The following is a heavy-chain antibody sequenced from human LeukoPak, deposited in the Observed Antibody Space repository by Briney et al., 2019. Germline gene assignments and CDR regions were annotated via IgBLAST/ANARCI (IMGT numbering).Heavy chain of an antibody. CDR3: AKDRYSSTSSVDF. CDR2: INPSGGAT. J-gene: IGHJ4*02. D-gene: IGHD6-19*01. CDR1: GYRFISYY. Sequence: ASVKVSCKASGYRFISYYIHWVRQAPGQGLEWMGVINPSGGATTYAQKFQGRVTMTRDTSTSTVYMELSRLRFEDAAVYYCAKDRYSSTSSVDFWAQGTLV. V-gene: IGHV1-46*01.